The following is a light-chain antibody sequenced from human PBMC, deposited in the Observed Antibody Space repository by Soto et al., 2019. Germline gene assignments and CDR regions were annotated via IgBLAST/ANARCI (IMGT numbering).Light chain of an antibody. Sequence: EIVMTQSPATLSVSPGERATLSCRASQSVSSNLAWYQQKPGQAPSLLIYGASTSATGIPARVSGSGSGTECTPTISSLQSEDFAVYYGHQYNNCPPWTFGQGTTVEIK. J-gene: IGKJ1*01. CDR2: GAS. V-gene: IGKV3-15*01. CDR1: QSVSSN. CDR3: HQYNNCPPWT.